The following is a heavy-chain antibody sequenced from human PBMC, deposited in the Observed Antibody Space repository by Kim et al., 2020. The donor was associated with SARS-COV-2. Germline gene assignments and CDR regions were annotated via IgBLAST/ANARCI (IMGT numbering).Heavy chain of an antibody. D-gene: IGHD2-8*02. CDR2: ISYSGVT. V-gene: IGHV4-30-4*01. CDR1: GDSISSDDYY. CDR3: ARGGPTSGGEDKFEF. J-gene: IGHJ3*01. Sequence: SETLSLTCTVSGDSISSDDYYWSWVRQPPGAGLEWIGYISYSGVTYFNPSLKSRLTISVGSSNNEFYLYLSSVTAADTAVYYCARGGPTSGGEDKFEFWG.